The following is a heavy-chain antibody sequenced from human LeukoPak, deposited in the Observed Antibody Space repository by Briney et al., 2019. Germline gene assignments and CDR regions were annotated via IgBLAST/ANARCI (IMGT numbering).Heavy chain of an antibody. CDR1: GFTFSSYG. Sequence: QSGGSLRLSYAAAGFTFSSYGMHWVRQAPGKGLGWVAVILYDVSNKYYADSVTGRFTISRDNSKNTLYLQMNSLRAEDKAVYYCAEGKVGAALELDYWGQGTLVTASS. V-gene: IGHV3-30*18. J-gene: IGHJ4*02. CDR3: AEGKVGAALELDY. D-gene: IGHD1-26*01. CDR2: ILYDVSNK.